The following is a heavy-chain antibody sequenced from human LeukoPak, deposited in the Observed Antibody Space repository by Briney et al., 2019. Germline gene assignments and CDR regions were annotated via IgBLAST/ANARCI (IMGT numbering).Heavy chain of an antibody. J-gene: IGHJ4*02. CDR2: IRYDGSNK. CDR3: AKDRATVIFGVVIKFDY. D-gene: IGHD3-3*01. CDR1: GFTFSSYG. Sequence: PGGSLRLSCAASGFTFSSYGMHWVRQAPGKGLEWVAFIRYDGSNKYYADSVKGRFTISRDNSKNTLYLQMNSLRAEDTAVYYCAKDRATVIFGVVIKFDYWGQGTPITVSS. V-gene: IGHV3-30*02.